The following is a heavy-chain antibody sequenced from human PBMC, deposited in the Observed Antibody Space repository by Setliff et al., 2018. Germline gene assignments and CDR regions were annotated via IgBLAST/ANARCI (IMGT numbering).Heavy chain of an antibody. Sequence: SETLSLTCTVSGDSISSGDYFWSWIRQPPGKGLEWIAYIYHSGSAYYNPSLKSRVTMSVDTAKNKVALKRKEGKEEEKEGEDCAREGGKDTSREEGEGGGKG. CDR3: AREGGKDTSREEGEG. J-gene: IGHJ6*03. CDR1: GDSISSGDYF. CDR2: IYHSGSA. V-gene: IGHV4-30-4*02. D-gene: IGHD3-16*01.